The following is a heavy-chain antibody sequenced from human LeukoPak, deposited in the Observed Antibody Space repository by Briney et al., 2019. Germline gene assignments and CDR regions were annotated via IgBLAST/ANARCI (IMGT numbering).Heavy chain of an antibody. CDR1: ASTFSTYA. D-gene: IGHD3-10*01. V-gene: IGHV1-3*03. J-gene: IGHJ4*02. CDR3: ARENYYRSSRFDRAYLGD. CDR2: ISTGNGNT. Sequence: ASVKVSCKASASTFSTYAIHWVRQAPGQGLEWMGWISTGNGNTKYSQGFQDRITITRDTSASTVYMELRGLRSDDMAIYYCARENYYRSSRFDRAYLGDWGQGTLVTVSS.